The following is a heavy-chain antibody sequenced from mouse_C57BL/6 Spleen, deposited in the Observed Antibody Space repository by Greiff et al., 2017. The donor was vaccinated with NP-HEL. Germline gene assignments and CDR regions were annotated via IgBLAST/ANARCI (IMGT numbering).Heavy chain of an antibody. CDR3: ARKGDGYYVEFAY. Sequence: VQLQESGPELVKPVASVHLSCTSSFSSFLLSFLPFLPPLPFPVLACLVLLYPFSFSPTYNGKFKGKATLTADKSSSTAYMQLSSLTSEDSAVYFCARKGDGYYVEFAYWGQGTLVTVSA. V-gene: IGHV1-82*01. J-gene: IGHJ3*01. CDR2: LYPFSFSP. CDR1: FSSFLLSF. D-gene: IGHD2-3*01.